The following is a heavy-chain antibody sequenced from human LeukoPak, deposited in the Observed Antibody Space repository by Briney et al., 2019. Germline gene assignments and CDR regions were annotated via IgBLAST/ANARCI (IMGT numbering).Heavy chain of an antibody. D-gene: IGHD3-10*01. Sequence: PGGSLRLSCVASAFSVSYIYTTWVRQAPGKGPEWVSVIYPAGHTYHADSVRGRFTISRDNSKNAMCLQMNSLRDDDTAVYYCARGVGERYFDYWGQGALVSVSS. J-gene: IGHJ4*02. V-gene: IGHV3-66*01. CDR2: IYPAGHT. CDR3: ARGVGERYFDY. CDR1: AFSVSYIY.